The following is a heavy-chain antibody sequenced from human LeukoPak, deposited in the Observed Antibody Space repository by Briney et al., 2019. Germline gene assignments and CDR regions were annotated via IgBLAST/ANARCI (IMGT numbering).Heavy chain of an antibody. Sequence: APVKVSCKASGYTFTSYGISWVRQAPGQGLEWMGWISAYNGNTNYAQKLQGRVTMTTDTSTSTAYMELRSLRSDDTAVYYCARAPVTTDAFDIWGQGTMVTVSS. CDR1: GYTFTSYG. J-gene: IGHJ3*02. CDR3: ARAPVTTDAFDI. V-gene: IGHV1-18*01. D-gene: IGHD1-14*01. CDR2: ISAYNGNT.